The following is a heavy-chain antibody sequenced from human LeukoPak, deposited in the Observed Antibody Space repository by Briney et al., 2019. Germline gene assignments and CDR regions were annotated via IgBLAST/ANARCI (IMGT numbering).Heavy chain of an antibody. V-gene: IGHV3-48*01. CDR1: GFTFSSYS. CDR2: ISGGGAPV. J-gene: IGHJ4*02. D-gene: IGHD6-13*01. Sequence: GGSLRLSCAASGFTFSSYSMNWVRLAPGKGLEWVSYISGGGAPVYYADSVEGRFTVSRDNVKNSLHLQMHDLRVDDTAVYFCARDFRSSAWYIGDYWGQGVQVTVSS. CDR3: ARDFRSSAWYIGDY.